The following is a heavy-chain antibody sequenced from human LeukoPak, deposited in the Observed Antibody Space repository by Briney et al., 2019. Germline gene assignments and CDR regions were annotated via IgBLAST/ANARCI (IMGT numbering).Heavy chain of an antibody. D-gene: IGHD4-17*01. Sequence: GGTLRLSCAASGFTFSSYGMSWVRQAPGKGLEWVSAISGSGGSTYYADSVKGRFTISRDNSKNTLYLQMNSLRAEDTAVYYCAKQDGDYLTDGYFDYWGQGTLVTVSS. CDR3: AKQDGDYLTDGYFDY. CDR2: ISGSGGST. CDR1: GFTFSSYG. J-gene: IGHJ4*02. V-gene: IGHV3-23*01.